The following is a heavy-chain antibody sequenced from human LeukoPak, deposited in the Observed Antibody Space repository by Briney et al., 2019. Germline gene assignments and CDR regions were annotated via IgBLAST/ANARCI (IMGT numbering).Heavy chain of an antibody. D-gene: IGHD3-9*01. J-gene: IGHJ1*01. V-gene: IGHV1-69*04. CDR1: GGTFSSYA. CDR2: IIPIFGIA. CDR3: ASYDILTGYRYFQH. Sequence: ASVKVSCKASGGTFSSYAISWVRQAPGQGLEWMGRIIPIFGIANYAQKFQGRVTMTTDTSTSTAYMELRSLRSDDTAVYYCASYDILTGYRYFQHWGQGTLVTVSS.